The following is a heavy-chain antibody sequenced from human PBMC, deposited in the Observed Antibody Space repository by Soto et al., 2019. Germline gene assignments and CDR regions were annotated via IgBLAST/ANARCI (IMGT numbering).Heavy chain of an antibody. CDR1: GYTFTSYG. Sequence: QVQLVQSGAEVKKPGASVKVSCKASGYTFTSYGISWVRQAPGQGLEWMGWISAYNGNTNYAQKLQGRVTMTTDTSXXTAYMELRSLRSDDTAVYYCARPVAVAGTFPWFDPWGQGTLVTVSS. J-gene: IGHJ5*02. D-gene: IGHD6-19*01. V-gene: IGHV1-18*01. CDR2: ISAYNGNT. CDR3: ARPVAVAGTFPWFDP.